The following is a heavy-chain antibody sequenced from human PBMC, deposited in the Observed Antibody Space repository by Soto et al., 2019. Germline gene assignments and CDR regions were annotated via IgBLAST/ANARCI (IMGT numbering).Heavy chain of an antibody. CDR2: IIPIFGTA. CDR3: AIISPDYYYYYGMEV. CDR1: GGTFSSYA. V-gene: IGHV1-69*13. Sequence: GASVKVSCKASGGTFSSYAISWVRQAPGQGLEWMGGIIPIFGTANYAQKFQGRVTITADESTSTAYMELSSLRSEDTAVYYCAIISPDYYYYYGMEVWGQGTTVTVSS. J-gene: IGHJ6*02.